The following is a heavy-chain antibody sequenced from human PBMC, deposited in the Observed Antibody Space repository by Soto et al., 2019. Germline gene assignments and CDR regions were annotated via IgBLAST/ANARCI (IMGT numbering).Heavy chain of an antibody. D-gene: IGHD3-3*01. Sequence: ASVKVSCKASGYTFTSYGISWVRQAPGQGLEWMGWISAYNGNTNYAQKLQGRVTMTTDTSTSTAYMELRSLRSDDTAVYYCARSPFITIFGVFIIGALDIWGKGTMSPVPS. V-gene: IGHV1-18*01. J-gene: IGHJ3*02. CDR3: ARSPFITIFGVFIIGALDI. CDR2: ISAYNGNT. CDR1: GYTFTSYG.